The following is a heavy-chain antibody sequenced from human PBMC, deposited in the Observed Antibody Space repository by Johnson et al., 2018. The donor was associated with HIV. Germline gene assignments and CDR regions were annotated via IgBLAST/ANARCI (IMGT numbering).Heavy chain of an antibody. Sequence: QMLLVESGGGVVQPGGSLRFSCAASGFSFSSYGMHWVRQAPGKGLEWVAFIQYDGSNKYYADSVKGRFTISRDNSTNTLYLQMNSLRAEDTAVYYCAKPRSLWLEGAFDIWGQGTMVTVSS. V-gene: IGHV3-30*02. CDR3: AKPRSLWLEGAFDI. CDR2: IQYDGSNK. J-gene: IGHJ3*02. D-gene: IGHD3-10*01. CDR1: GFSFSSYG.